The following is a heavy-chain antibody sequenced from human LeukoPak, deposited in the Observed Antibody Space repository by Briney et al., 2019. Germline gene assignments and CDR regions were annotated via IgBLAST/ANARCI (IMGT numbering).Heavy chain of an antibody. V-gene: IGHV3-43*02. CDR2: INTDGSST. CDR3: AKDMGRDGYNYYFDY. CDR1: GFTFDDYA. J-gene: IGHJ4*02. D-gene: IGHD5-24*01. Sequence: PGGSLRLSCAASGFTFDDYAMHWVRQAPGKGLVWVSRINTDGSSTSYADSVKGRFTISRDNSKNSLYLQMNSLRAEDTALYYCAKDMGRDGYNYYFDYWGQGTLVTVSS.